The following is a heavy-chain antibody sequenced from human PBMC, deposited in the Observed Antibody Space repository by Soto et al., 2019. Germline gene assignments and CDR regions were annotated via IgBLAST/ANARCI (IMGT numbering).Heavy chain of an antibody. Sequence: PGGSLRLSCAASGFTVSSNYMSWVRQAPGKGLEWVSVIYSGGSTYYADSVKGRFIISRDDSKNTLFLQMNSLRAEDTAVYYCAKGGYNYGFLFDCWGQGTLVTVSS. J-gene: IGHJ4*02. CDR1: GFTVSSNY. CDR2: IYSGGST. CDR3: AKGGYNYGFLFDC. V-gene: IGHV3-66*01. D-gene: IGHD5-18*01.